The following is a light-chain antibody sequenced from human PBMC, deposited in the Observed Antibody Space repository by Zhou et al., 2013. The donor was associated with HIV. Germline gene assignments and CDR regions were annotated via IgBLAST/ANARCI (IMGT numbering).Light chain of an antibody. CDR1: QDINTY. CDR2: SAS. J-gene: IGKJ5*01. Sequence: DIHMTQSPPFLSASIGDTVTFTCRSSQDINTYLAWLQQRPGQAPRLLVHSASTLHSGVPSRFGGRGSGTEFTLTISDLQPEDFATYFCQQFRLYPITFGQGTRL. V-gene: IGKV1-9*01. CDR3: QQFRLYPIT.